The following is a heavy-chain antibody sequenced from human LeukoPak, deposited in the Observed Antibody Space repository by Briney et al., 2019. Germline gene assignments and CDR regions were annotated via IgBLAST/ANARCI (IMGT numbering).Heavy chain of an antibody. V-gene: IGHV3-7*01. CDR2: IKQDGSEK. CDR3: ARDLYYFDSSGYYASDL. CDR1: GFTFSSYG. Sequence: GGSLRLSCAASGFTFSSYGMHWVRQAPGKGLEWVANIKQDGSEKHYVDSLRGRFTISRDNAKNSLDLQMNSLRAEDTAVYFCARDLYYFDSSGYYASDLWGQGTLVTVSS. J-gene: IGHJ5*02. D-gene: IGHD3-22*01.